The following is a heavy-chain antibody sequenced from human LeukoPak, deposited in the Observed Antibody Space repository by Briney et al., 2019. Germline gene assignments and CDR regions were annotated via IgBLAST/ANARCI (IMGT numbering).Heavy chain of an antibody. CDR3: TTDLPSSSGWYTPLVY. V-gene: IGHV3-15*01. D-gene: IGHD6-19*01. J-gene: IGHJ4*02. CDR1: GFTFSNAW. CDR2: IKSKTDGGTT. Sequence: GGSLRLSCAASGFTFSNAWMSWVRQAPGKGLERAGRIKSKTDGGTTDYAAPVKGRFTISRDDSKNTLYLQMNSLKTEDTAVYYCTTDLPSSSGWYTPLVYWGQGTLVTVSS.